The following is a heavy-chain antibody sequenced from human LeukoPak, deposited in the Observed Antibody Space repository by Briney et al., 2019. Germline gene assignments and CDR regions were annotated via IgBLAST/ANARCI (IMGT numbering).Heavy chain of an antibody. D-gene: IGHD1-14*01. CDR1: GYSMRTNY. J-gene: IGHJ5*02. Sequence: SETLSLTCTVSGYSMRTNYWTWIRQPAGKGLEWIGRIYSSGTTNYNPSLKSRVTMSIDTSKSQFSLRLSSVTAADTAMYYCARDPGGARNPYNWFDPWGQGILVTVSS. CDR2: IYSSGTT. CDR3: ARDPGGARNPYNWFDP. V-gene: IGHV4-4*07.